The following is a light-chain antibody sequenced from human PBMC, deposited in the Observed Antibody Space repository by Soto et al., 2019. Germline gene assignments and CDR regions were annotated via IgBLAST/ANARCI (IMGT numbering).Light chain of an antibody. J-gene: IGKJ4*01. CDR1: QGVGND. CDR2: AAS. CDR3: LLDFNYQLT. V-gene: IGKV1-6*01. Sequence: AIQMTQSPSSLSASVGDRITITCRARQGVGNDLGWFQQKPGKVPNLLIYAASTLHSGVSSRFSGSGSGTDFTLTISSLQPEDSATYYCLLDFNYQLTCGGGTRVEIK.